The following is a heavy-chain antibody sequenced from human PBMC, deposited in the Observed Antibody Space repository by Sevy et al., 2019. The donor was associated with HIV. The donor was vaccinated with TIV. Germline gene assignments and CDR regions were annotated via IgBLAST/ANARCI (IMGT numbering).Heavy chain of an antibody. CDR1: GYTFTSYG. CDR3: ARWQKVVPAADGMDV. D-gene: IGHD2-2*01. V-gene: IGHV1-18*01. Sequence: ASVKVSCKASGYTFTSYGISWVRQAPGQGLEWMGWISAYNGNTNYAQKLQGRVTMTTDTSTSTAYMELRSLRSDDTAVYYCARWQKVVPAADGMDVWGQGTTVTVSS. CDR2: ISAYNGNT. J-gene: IGHJ6*02.